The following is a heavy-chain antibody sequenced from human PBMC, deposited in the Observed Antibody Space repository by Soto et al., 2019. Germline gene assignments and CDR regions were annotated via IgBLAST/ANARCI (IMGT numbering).Heavy chain of an antibody. Sequence: GGSLILSCAFSGFTFNDYYMSWIGQAPGKGLEWISYISGGGSTTYYADSVKGRFTISRDNSKNTLYLQMNSLRAEDTAVYYCAKELGLSWYFDLWGRGTLVTVSS. CDR2: ISGGGSTT. CDR1: GFTFNDYY. CDR3: AKELGLSWYFDL. V-gene: IGHV3-23*01. J-gene: IGHJ2*01.